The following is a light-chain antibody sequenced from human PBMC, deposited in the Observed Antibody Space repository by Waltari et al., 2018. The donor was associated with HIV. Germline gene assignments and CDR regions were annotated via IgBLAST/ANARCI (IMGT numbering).Light chain of an antibody. CDR3: QAWDSGTGV. CDR1: NLHDQS. Sequence: SYELTQPPSVSVSPGQAATITCSGDNLHDQSVCWYQQKPGRSPVLFIYQDDKRLSGIPDRFSGSNSGNTATLTISGTQTMDEADYYCQAWDSGTGVFGTGTTVTVL. J-gene: IGLJ1*01. V-gene: IGLV3-1*01. CDR2: QDD.